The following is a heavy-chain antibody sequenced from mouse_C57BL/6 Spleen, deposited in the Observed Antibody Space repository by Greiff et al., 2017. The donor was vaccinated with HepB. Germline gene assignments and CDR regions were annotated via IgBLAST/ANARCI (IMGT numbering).Heavy chain of an antibody. Sequence: EVQGVESGGGLVKPGGSLKLSCAASGFTFSSYTMSWVRQTPEKRLEWVATISGGGGNTYYPDSVKGRFTISRDNAKNTLYLQMSSLRSEDTALYYCARGAAQAYYAMDYWGQGTSVTVSS. J-gene: IGHJ4*01. CDR1: GFTFSSYT. CDR3: ARGAAQAYYAMDY. D-gene: IGHD3-2*02. CDR2: ISGGGGNT. V-gene: IGHV5-9*01.